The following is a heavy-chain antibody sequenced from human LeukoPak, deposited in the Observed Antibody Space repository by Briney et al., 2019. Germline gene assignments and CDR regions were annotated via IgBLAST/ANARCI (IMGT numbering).Heavy chain of an antibody. V-gene: IGHV3-48*01. D-gene: IGHD2/OR15-2a*01. CDR3: VRNYLYAFDI. CDR2: ISTTGDVE. Sequence: GGSLTPSCAASGFTFSAYTMNWVRQAPGKGLDYFSFISTTGDVEYYEVSVRGRFTISRDNAENALYLQMNSVRAEDTAVYYCVRNYLYAFDIWGQGTMVTVSS. J-gene: IGHJ3*02. CDR1: GFTFSAYT.